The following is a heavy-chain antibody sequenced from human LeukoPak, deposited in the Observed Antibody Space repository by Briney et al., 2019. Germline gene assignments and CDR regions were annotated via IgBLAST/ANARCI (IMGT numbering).Heavy chain of an antibody. D-gene: IGHD3-22*01. V-gene: IGHV3-7*01. CDR2: IKEDGTER. J-gene: IGHJ4*02. CDR3: AREGYYDSSGSDY. CDR1: GFTFSSYW. Sequence: PGGSLRLSCAASGFTFSSYWMSWVRQAPEKGLEWVANIKEDGTERYYVDSVKGRFTISRDNAKNSLYLQMNSLRVEDTAVYYCAREGYYDSSGSDYWGQGTLVTVSS.